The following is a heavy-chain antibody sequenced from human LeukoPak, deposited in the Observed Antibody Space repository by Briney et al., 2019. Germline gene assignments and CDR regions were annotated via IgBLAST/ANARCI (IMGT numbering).Heavy chain of an antibody. J-gene: IGHJ4*02. CDR2: MYYSGST. Sequence: SETLSLTCTVSGGSISSSSYYWGWIRQPPGKGLEWIGIMYYSGSTYYNPSLKSRVTISVDTSKNQFSLKLTSVTAADTAVYYCARDPLHRFFDYWGQGTLVTVSS. V-gene: IGHV4-39*07. CDR3: ARDPLHRFFDY. CDR1: GGSISSSSYY.